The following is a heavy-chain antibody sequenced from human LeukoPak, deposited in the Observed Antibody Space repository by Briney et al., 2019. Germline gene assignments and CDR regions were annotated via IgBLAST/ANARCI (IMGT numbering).Heavy chain of an antibody. D-gene: IGHD2-15*01. J-gene: IGHJ4*02. CDR1: GGSFSGYY. CDR3: ARGRCSGGSCYRRAWYFDY. V-gene: IGHV4-34*01. CDR2: TNHSGST. Sequence: SETLSLTCAVYGGSFSGYYWSWIRQPPGKGLEWIGETNHSGSTNYNSSLKSRVTISVDTSKNQFSLKLSSVTAADTAVYYCARGRCSGGSCYRRAWYFDYWGQGTLVTVSS.